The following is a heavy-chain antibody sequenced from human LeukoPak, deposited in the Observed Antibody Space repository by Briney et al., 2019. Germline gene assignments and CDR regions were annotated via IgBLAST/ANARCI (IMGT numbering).Heavy chain of an antibody. CDR2: ISAYNGNT. J-gene: IGHJ4*02. V-gene: IGHV1-18*01. Sequence: ASVKVSCKASGYTFTSYGISWVRQAPGQGLEWMGWISAYNGNTNYAQKLQGRVTMTTDTSTSTAYMELRSLRSDDTAVYYCARDVVTRDGYSISFDYWGQGTLVTVSS. CDR3: ARDVVTRDGYSISFDY. CDR1: GYTFTSYG. D-gene: IGHD5-24*01.